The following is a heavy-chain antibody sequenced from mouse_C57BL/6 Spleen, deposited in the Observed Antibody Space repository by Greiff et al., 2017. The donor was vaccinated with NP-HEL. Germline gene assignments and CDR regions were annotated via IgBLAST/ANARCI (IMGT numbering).Heavy chain of an antibody. CDR1: GYTFTSYT. D-gene: IGHD2-1*01. Sequence: VKLMESGAELARPGASVKMSCKASGYTFTSYTMHWVKQRPGQGLEWIGYINPSSGYTKYNQKFKDKATLTADKSSSTAYMQLSSLTSEDSAVYYCAYGNYEDAMDYWGQGTSVTVSS. CDR3: AYGNYEDAMDY. V-gene: IGHV1-4*01. J-gene: IGHJ4*01. CDR2: INPSSGYT.